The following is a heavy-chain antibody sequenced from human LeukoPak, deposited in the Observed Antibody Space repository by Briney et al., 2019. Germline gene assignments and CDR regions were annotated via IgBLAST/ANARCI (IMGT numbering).Heavy chain of an antibody. Sequence: SETLSLTCTVSGGSISSGSYYWSWIRQPAGKGLEWIGRIYTSGSTNYNPSLKSRVTISVDTSKNQFSLKLSSVTAADTAVYYCARDRQWQAFDIWGQGTMVTVSS. J-gene: IGHJ3*02. CDR2: IYTSGST. V-gene: IGHV4-61*02. CDR3: ARDRQWQAFDI. D-gene: IGHD6-19*01. CDR1: GGSISSGSYY.